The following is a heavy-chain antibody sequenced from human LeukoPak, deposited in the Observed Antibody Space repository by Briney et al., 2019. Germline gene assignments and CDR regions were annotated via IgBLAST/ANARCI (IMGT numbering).Heavy chain of an antibody. V-gene: IGHV3-23*01. D-gene: IGHD2-21*02. CDR3: AKDPAPYCGNDCYSPNFDY. Sequence: GGSLRLSCATSGFIFSSYAMSWVRQAPGKGLEWVAGISGNGGSTYYADSVKGRFTISRDNSKNTLFLQMNSLRVEDTAVYYCAKDPAPYCGNDCYSPNFDYWGQGTLATVSS. CDR1: GFIFSSYA. J-gene: IGHJ4*02. CDR2: ISGNGGST.